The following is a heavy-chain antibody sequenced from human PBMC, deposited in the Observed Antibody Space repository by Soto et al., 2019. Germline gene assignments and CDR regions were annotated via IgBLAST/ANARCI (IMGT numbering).Heavy chain of an antibody. D-gene: IGHD6-19*01. CDR3: ARARIVVAGTIVDY. Sequence: SETLSLTCAVSGYSLTSGYYCGWIRQPPGKGLEWIGSIYHSGDTYYNPSLKSRVTISVDTSKNHFSLRLTSVTAADTAVYYCARARIVVAGTIVDYWGQGTLVTVSS. J-gene: IGHJ4*02. CDR2: IYHSGDT. V-gene: IGHV4-38-2*01. CDR1: GYSLTSGYY.